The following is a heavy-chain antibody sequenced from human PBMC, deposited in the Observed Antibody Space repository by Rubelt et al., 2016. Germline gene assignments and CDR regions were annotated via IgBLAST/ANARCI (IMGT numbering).Heavy chain of an antibody. Sequence: GFTFSSYDMHWVRQAPGKGLEWVALISYDGSNKYYADSVKGRFTISRDKSKNTLYLQMNSLRAEDTAVYYCARGYDYYGSGRGDAFDIWGQGTMVTVSS. J-gene: IGHJ3*02. CDR3: ARGYDYYGSGRGDAFDI. CDR2: ISYDGSNK. CDR1: GFTFSSYD. D-gene: IGHD3-10*01. V-gene: IGHV3-30*03.